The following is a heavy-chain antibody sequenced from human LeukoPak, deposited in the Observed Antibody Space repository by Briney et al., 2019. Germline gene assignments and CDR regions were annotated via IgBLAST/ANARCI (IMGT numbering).Heavy chain of an antibody. CDR2: INPSGGST. CDR3: ARRGPVRGVPVVLWFDP. V-gene: IGHV1-46*01. Sequence: GASVKVSCKASGYTFTSYYMHWVRQAPGQGLEWMGIINPSGGSTSYAQKFQGRVTMTRDMSTSTVYMELSSLRSEDTAVYYCARRGPVRGVPVVLWFDPWGQGTLVTVSS. J-gene: IGHJ5*02. D-gene: IGHD3-10*01. CDR1: GYTFTSYY.